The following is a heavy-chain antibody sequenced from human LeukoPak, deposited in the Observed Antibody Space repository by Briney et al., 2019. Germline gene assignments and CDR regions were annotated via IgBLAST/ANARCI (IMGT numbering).Heavy chain of an antibody. CDR2: IYYSGST. D-gene: IGHD3-10*01. CDR1: GGSISSYY. V-gene: IGHV4-59*01. CDR3: ARGATMVRGVVPAYNWFDP. Sequence: SETLSLTCTVSGGSISSYYWSWIRQPPGKGLEWIGYIYYSGSTNYNPSLKRRVTISVDTSKNQFSLKLSSVTAADTAVYYCARGATMVRGVVPAYNWFDPWGQGTLVTVSS. J-gene: IGHJ5*02.